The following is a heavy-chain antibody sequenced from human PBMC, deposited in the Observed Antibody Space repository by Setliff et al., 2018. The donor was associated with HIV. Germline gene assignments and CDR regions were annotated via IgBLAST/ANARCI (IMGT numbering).Heavy chain of an antibody. CDR2: INSDGSST. D-gene: IGHD1-26*01. V-gene: IGHV3-74*03. CDR1: GFTFSSYW. J-gene: IGHJ4*02. CDR3: ATDCAVVGGTGSLDS. Sequence: GGSLRLSCEASGFTFSSYWIHWVRQAPGKGLVWVSRINSDGSSTTYADSVKGRFTISRDNAKNSLYLQMNSLRVEDTAVYYCATDCAVVGGTGSLDSWGQGTLVTVSS.